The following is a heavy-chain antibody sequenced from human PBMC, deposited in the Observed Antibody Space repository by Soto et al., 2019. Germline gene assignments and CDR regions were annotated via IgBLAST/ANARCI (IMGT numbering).Heavy chain of an antibody. CDR2: ISGSGGST. J-gene: IGHJ4*02. D-gene: IGHD3-22*01. V-gene: IGHV3-23*01. CDR3: AKIQNYYDSSGYYSGY. CDR1: GFTFSSYA. Sequence: PGGSLRLSCAASGFTFSSYAMSWVRQAPGKGLEWVSAISGSGGSTYYADSVKGRFTISRDNSKNTLYLQMNSLRAEDTAVYYCAKIQNYYDSSGYYSGYWGQGTLVTVSS.